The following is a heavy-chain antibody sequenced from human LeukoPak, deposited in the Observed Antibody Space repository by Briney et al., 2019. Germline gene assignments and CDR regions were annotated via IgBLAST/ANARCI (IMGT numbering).Heavy chain of an antibody. CDR2: ISSDGRVE. Sequence: GGSLRLSCAASGFSFASYEMNWVRQAPGEGLEWVSHISSDGRVETYLDSVRGRFTMSRDNAKDLLFLQMNGLRAEDTAVYYCARDSLNGPFVISLDYWGQGALVTVSS. CDR1: GFSFASYE. D-gene: IGHD3-9*01. V-gene: IGHV3-48*03. J-gene: IGHJ4*02. CDR3: ARDSLNGPFVISLDY.